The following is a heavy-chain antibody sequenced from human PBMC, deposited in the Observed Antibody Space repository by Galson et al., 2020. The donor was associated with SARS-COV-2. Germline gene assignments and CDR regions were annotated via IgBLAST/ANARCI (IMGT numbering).Heavy chain of an antibody. CDR1: GFTIGDYA. J-gene: IGHJ5*02. V-gene: IGHV3-49*03. D-gene: IGHD5-12*01. Sequence: GESLKISCTTSGFTIGDYAMSWFRQAPGKGLEWVGFIRSKAYGGTTEYAASVKGRFTISRDDSKSIAYLQMNSLKTEDTAVFYCSLGNVDTVATAYWFDPWGQGTLVTVSS. CDR2: IRSKAYGGTT. CDR3: SLGNVDTVATAYWFDP.